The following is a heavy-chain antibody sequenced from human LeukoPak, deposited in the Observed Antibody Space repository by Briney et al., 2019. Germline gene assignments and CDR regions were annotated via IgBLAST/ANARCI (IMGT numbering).Heavy chain of an antibody. CDR1: GGSISSSY. Sequence: SETLSLTCTVSGGSISSSYWSWIRQPPGKGLEWIGYISYSGSTNYNPSLKSRVTISVDTSKNQFSLKLSSVTAADTAVYYCARVPITLVRGGFWFDPWGQGTLVTVSP. CDR3: ARVPITLVRGGFWFDP. V-gene: IGHV4-59*01. D-gene: IGHD3-10*01. CDR2: ISYSGST. J-gene: IGHJ5*02.